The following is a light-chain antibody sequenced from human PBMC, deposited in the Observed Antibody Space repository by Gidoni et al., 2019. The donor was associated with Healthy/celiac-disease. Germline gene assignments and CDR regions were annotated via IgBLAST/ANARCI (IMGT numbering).Light chain of an antibody. Sequence: IVLTQSPATLSLSPGERSTLSCRASQSVSSYLAWYQQKPGQAPRLLIYDASNRATGIPARFSGSGSGTDLTLTISSLEPEDFAVYYCQQRSNWPRLTFGGXTKVEIK. CDR2: DAS. V-gene: IGKV3-11*01. CDR3: QQRSNWPRLT. CDR1: QSVSSY. J-gene: IGKJ4*01.